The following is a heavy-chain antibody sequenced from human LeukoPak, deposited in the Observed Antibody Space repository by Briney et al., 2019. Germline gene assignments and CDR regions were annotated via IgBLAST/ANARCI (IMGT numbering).Heavy chain of an antibody. V-gene: IGHV3-21*01. CDR2: ISSSSTYI. CDR3: ARDRGVTTSGYFDY. CDR1: GFTFSSYS. Sequence: MSGGSLRLSCAASGFTFSSYSMIWVRQAPGKGLEWVSSISSSSTYIEYADSVKGRFTISRDNAENSLNLQMNSLRAEDAAVYYCARDRGVTTSGYFDYWGQGTLVTVSP. J-gene: IGHJ4*02. D-gene: IGHD4-17*01.